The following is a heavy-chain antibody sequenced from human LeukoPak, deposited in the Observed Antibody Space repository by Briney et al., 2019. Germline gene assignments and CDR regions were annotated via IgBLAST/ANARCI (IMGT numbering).Heavy chain of an antibody. V-gene: IGHV4-59*08. D-gene: IGHD6-25*01. J-gene: IGHJ4*02. CDR1: GDSISTYY. CDR3: ARHAHSDYANAKFDY. Sequence: PSETLSLTCTVSGDSISTYYWSWIRQPPGKGLEWIGYISNSVYTNYNPSLTSRVTMSVDTSKNQFSLKLTSVAAADTAVYYCARHAHSDYANAKFDYWGQGALVTVSS. CDR2: ISNSVYT.